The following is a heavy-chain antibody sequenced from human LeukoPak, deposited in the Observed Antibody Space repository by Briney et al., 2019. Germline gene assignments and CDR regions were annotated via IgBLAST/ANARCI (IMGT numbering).Heavy chain of an antibody. J-gene: IGHJ5*02. CDR2: IYYSGST. V-gene: IGHV4-39*01. D-gene: IGHD3-10*01. CDR1: GGSISSSSYY. CDR3: ARRAPTYYYGSGSYVLLNWFDP. Sequence: PSETLSLTCTVSGGSISSSSYYWGWIRQPPGKGLEWIGSIYYSGSTYYNPSLKSRVTISVDTSKNQFSLKLSSVTAADTAVYYCARRAPTYYYGSGSYVLLNWFDPWGQGTLVTVSS.